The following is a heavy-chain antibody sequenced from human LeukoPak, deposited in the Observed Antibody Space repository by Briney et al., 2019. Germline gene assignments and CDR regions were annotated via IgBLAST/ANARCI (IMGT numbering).Heavy chain of an antibody. CDR2: ISSRSSTI. J-gene: IGHJ4*02. V-gene: IGHV3-48*04. CDR1: GFTFSTHD. Sequence: PGGSLRLSCAASGFTFSTHDLNWVRQAPGKGLEWVSFISSRSSTIYYADSVKGRFTISRDNAKNSLYLQMNSLRAEDTAVYYCARDLDGYNIHLDYWGQGTLVTVSS. D-gene: IGHD5-24*01. CDR3: ARDLDGYNIHLDY.